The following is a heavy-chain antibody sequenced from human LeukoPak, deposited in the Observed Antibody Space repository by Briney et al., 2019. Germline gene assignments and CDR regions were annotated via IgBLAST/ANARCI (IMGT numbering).Heavy chain of an antibody. CDR3: ARGDYVWGSYRNPVDY. Sequence: ASVKVSCKASGYTFSNYAVHWVRQAPGQRLEWMGRINAGDGNTNYAQKLQGRVTMTTDTSTSTAYMELRSLRSDDTAVYYCARGDYVWGSYRNPVDYWGQGTLVTVSS. V-gene: IGHV1-3*01. J-gene: IGHJ4*02. D-gene: IGHD3-16*02. CDR2: INAGDGNT. CDR1: GYTFSNYA.